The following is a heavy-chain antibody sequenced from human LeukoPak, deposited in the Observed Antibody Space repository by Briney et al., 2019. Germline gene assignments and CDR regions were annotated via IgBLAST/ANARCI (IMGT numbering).Heavy chain of an antibody. V-gene: IGHV3-30*04. Sequence: PGGSLRLSCAASGFTFSSYAMHWVRQAPGKGLEWVAVISYDGSNKYYADSVKGRFTVSRDNSKNTLYLQMNSLRAEDTAVYYCARDRADYDILTGPDYWGQGTLSPSPQ. CDR2: ISYDGSNK. D-gene: IGHD3-9*01. J-gene: IGHJ4*02. CDR3: ARDRADYDILTGPDY. CDR1: GFTFSSYA.